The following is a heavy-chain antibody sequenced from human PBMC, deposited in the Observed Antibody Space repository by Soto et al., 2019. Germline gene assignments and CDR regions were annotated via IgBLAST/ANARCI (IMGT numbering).Heavy chain of an antibody. Sequence: EVQLVESGGNLVQPGASLRLSCAASGFTVSSNYMSWVRQAPGKGLEWVSVIDSGGSTYYADSVKGRFTISRDKAKNTLYLQMNSLRAEDTAVYYCARYCSGGSCYSRYYYYMDVWGKGTTVTVSS. CDR3: ARYCSGGSCYSRYYYYMDV. CDR1: GFTVSSNY. J-gene: IGHJ6*03. D-gene: IGHD2-15*01. CDR2: IDSGGST. V-gene: IGHV3-66*01.